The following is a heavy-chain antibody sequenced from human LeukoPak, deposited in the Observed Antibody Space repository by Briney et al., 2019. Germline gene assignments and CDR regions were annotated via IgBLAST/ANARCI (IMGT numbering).Heavy chain of an antibody. D-gene: IGHD2-2*01. J-gene: IGHJ4*02. Sequence: SETLSLTCTVSGGSISSGDYYWSWIRQPPGKGREWIGYIYYSGSTYYNPSLKSRVTISVDTSKNQFSLKLSSVTAADTAVYYCARNLVPAAFDYWGQGTLVTVSS. CDR1: GGSISSGDYY. CDR2: IYYSGST. V-gene: IGHV4-30-4*08. CDR3: ARNLVPAAFDY.